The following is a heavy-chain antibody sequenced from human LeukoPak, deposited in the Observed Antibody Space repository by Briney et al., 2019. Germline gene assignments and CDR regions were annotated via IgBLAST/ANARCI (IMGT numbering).Heavy chain of an antibody. D-gene: IGHD2-2*01. Sequence: GGSLRLSCAASGFTFSSYSMNWVRQAPGKGLEWVSAISGSGGSTYYADSVKGRFTISRDNSKNTLYLQMNSLRAEDTAVYYCAKRVIYCSSTSCYSYFDYWGQGTLVTVSS. V-gene: IGHV3-23*01. CDR2: ISGSGGST. J-gene: IGHJ4*02. CDR3: AKRVIYCSSTSCYSYFDY. CDR1: GFTFSSYS.